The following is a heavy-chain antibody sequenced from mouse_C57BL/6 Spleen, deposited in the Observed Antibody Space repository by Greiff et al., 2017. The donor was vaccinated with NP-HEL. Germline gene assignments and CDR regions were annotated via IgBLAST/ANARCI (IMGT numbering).Heavy chain of an antibody. CDR2: IYPGSGST. D-gene: IGHD1-1*01. Sequence: VQLQQPGAELVKPGASVKMSCKASGYTFTSYWITWVKQRPGQGLEWIGDIYPGSGSTNYNEKFKSKATLTVDTSSSTAYMQLSSLTSEDSAVYYCARDDTTVGRAWFAYWGQGTLVTVSA. J-gene: IGHJ3*01. CDR3: ARDDTTVGRAWFAY. CDR1: GYTFTSYW. V-gene: IGHV1-55*01.